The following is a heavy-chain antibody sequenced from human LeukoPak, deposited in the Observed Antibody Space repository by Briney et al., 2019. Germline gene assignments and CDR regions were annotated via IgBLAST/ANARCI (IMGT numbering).Heavy chain of an antibody. D-gene: IGHD2-15*01. Sequence: SQTLSLTCAISGDSVSSNSAAWNWIRQSPSRGLEWLGRTYYRSKWYNDYAVSVKSRITINPDTSKNQFSLQLNSVTPEDTAAYYCARTPGSIRGNNWFDPWGQGTLVTVSS. V-gene: IGHV6-1*01. J-gene: IGHJ5*02. CDR3: ARTPGSIRGNNWFDP. CDR1: GDSVSSNSAA. CDR2: TYYRSKWYN.